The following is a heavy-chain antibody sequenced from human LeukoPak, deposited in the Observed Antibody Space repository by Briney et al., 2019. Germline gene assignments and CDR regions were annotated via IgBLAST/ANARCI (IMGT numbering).Heavy chain of an antibody. CDR3: ARDSSTYAVPPDY. CDR2: IGAAGSTI. D-gene: IGHD2-2*01. J-gene: IGHJ4*02. CDR1: GFTFSSYS. Sequence: QTGGSLRLSCAASGFTFSSYSMNWVRQAPGKGLEWVSYIGAAGSTIYYADSVKGRFTISRDNAKNSLFLQMNSLRAEDTAVYYCARDSSTYAVPPDYWGQGTLVTVSS. V-gene: IGHV3-48*01.